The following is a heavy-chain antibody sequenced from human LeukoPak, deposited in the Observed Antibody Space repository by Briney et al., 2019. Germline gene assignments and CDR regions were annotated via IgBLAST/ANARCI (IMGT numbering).Heavy chain of an antibody. V-gene: IGHV3-21*04. CDR3: ASALGGVTAH. CDR1: GFTFSSYS. CDR2: ISSSSSYI. D-gene: IGHD1-26*01. J-gene: IGHJ4*02. Sequence: GGSLRLSCAASGFTFSSYSMNWVRQAPGKGLEWVSSISSSSSYIYYADSVKGRFTISRDNSKNTVYLQLNTLRAEDTATYYCASALGGVTAHWGQGTLVTVSS.